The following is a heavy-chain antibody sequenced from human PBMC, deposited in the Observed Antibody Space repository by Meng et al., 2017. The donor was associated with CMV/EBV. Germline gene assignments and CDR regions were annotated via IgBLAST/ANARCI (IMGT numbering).Heavy chain of an antibody. CDR2: INHSGST. V-gene: IGHV4-34*01. CDR1: GGSFSGYY. Sequence: QVQLQQGGAGRLKPSETLSLTCAVYGGSFSGYYWSWIRQPPGKGLEWIGEINHSGSTNYNPSLKSRVTISVDTSKNQFSLKLSSVTAADTAVYYCARGVGATGKADYWGQGTLVTVSS. CDR3: ARGVGATGKADY. D-gene: IGHD1-26*01. J-gene: IGHJ4*02.